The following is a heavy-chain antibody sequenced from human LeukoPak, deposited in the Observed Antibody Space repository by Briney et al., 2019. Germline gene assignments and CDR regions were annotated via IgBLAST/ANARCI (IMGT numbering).Heavy chain of an antibody. D-gene: IGHD6-19*01. CDR1: GFTFSSYG. J-gene: IGHJ4*02. V-gene: IGHV3-30*02. CDR2: IRYDGSNK. Sequence: GRSLRLSCAASGFTFSSYGMHWVRQAPGKGLEWVAFIRYDGSNKYYADSVKGRFTISRDNSKNTLYLQMNSLRAEDTAVYYCAKGTGYSSGWHFDYWGQGTLVTVSS. CDR3: AKGTGYSSGWHFDY.